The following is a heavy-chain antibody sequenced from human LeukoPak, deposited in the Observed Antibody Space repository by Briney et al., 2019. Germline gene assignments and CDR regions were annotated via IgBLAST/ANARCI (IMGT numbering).Heavy chain of an antibody. J-gene: IGHJ4*02. Sequence: GGSLRLSCAASGFIVSGNFMSWVRQAPGKGLEWVSVTYSGGSTYSADSVKGRFTISRDHSKNTLYLQMNSLTAEDTAVYYCARTSLSGDGYKVGYFDYWGQGTLVTVSS. D-gene: IGHD5-24*01. CDR2: TYSGGST. CDR3: ARTSLSGDGYKVGYFDY. V-gene: IGHV3-66*01. CDR1: GFIVSGNF.